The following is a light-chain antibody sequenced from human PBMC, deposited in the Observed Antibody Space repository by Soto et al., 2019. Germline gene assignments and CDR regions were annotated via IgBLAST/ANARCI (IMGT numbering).Light chain of an antibody. CDR2: QVS. CDR3: SSYISMIVRV. J-gene: IGLJ3*02. Sequence: QSVLTQPASVSGSPGQSITISCTGTSSDVGGYGFVSWYQHHPGKAPRLIIYQVSNRPSGVSNRFSGSKSGNTASLTISGLQPEDEADYYCSSYISMIVRVFGGGTKVTVL. V-gene: IGLV2-14*01. CDR1: SSDVGGYGF.